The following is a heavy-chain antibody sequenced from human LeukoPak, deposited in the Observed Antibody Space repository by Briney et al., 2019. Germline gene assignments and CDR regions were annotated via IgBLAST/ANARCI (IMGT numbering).Heavy chain of an antibody. CDR2: IQDTGIT. V-gene: IGHV4-4*09. CDR1: GDSVSSGC. Sequence: SETLSLICNVSGDSVSSGCWSWIRQSPGKGLEWIGFIQDTGITDYNPSLKSRLLMSLDTSKNQFSLNLRSVTAADTAVYYCAGRGHRYSRDWGQGILVTISS. D-gene: IGHD2-15*01. J-gene: IGHJ1*01. CDR3: AGRGHRYSRD.